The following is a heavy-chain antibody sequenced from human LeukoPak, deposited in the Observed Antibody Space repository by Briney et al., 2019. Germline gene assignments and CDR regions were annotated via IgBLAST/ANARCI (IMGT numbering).Heavy chain of an antibody. Sequence: SETLSLTCNVFGYFISSGYYWGWIRQPPGKGLEWIGSIYHSGSTYYKSSLKSRVTISVDTSKNQFSVKLSSVTAADTAVYYCARSHSYGYYYYYYMDVWGKGTTVTVSS. J-gene: IGHJ6*03. D-gene: IGHD5-18*01. V-gene: IGHV4-38-2*02. CDR3: ARSHSYGYYYYYYMDV. CDR2: IYHSGST. CDR1: GYFISSGYY.